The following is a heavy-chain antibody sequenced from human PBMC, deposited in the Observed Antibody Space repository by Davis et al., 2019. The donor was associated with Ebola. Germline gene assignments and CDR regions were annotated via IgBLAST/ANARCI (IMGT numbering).Heavy chain of an antibody. CDR2: IYYSGST. V-gene: IGHV4-39*01. CDR3: ARLRADTYYDFWSGYPNLRAYGMDV. Sequence: SETLSLTCPVSGGSISSSSYYWGWIRQPPGKGLEWIGRIYYSGSTYYNPSLKSRVTISVDTSKNPFSLKLSPVTAADTAVYYCARLRADTYYDFWSGYPNLRAYGMDVWGQGTTVTVSS. J-gene: IGHJ6*01. CDR1: GGSISSSSYY. D-gene: IGHD3-3*01.